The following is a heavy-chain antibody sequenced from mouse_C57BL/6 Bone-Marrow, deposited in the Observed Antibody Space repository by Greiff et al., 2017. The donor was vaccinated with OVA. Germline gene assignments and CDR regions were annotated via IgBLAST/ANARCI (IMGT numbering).Heavy chain of an antibody. CDR2: LTPGSGGT. CDR1: GYAFTNFL. CDR3: ARRPLDYFDD. Sequence: QVHVKQSGAELVRPGTSVKVSCKASGYAFTNFLIEWVKQRPGQGLEWIGVLTPGSGGTNYNEKFKGKATLTADKSSSTAYMQLSSLTSEDSAVYFCARRPLDYFDDWGQGTTLTVSS. J-gene: IGHJ2*01. V-gene: IGHV1-54*01.